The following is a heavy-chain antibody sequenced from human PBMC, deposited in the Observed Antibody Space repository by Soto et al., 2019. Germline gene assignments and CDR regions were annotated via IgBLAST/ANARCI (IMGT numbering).Heavy chain of an antibody. CDR3: ASSVVAPTSFAASPDDY. V-gene: IGHV3-21*01. CDR1: GFTVSSYS. CDR2: ISSSSRCI. Sequence: EVQLVESGGGLVKPGGSLRLSCAASGFTVSSYSMNWVRQAPGKGLEWVSSISSSSRCIYYADSVKGRFTISRDNGKKSLYVQMNSLRAEDTAVYYCASSVVAPTSFAASPDDYCGQGTLVTVSS. D-gene: IGHD2-15*01. J-gene: IGHJ4*02.